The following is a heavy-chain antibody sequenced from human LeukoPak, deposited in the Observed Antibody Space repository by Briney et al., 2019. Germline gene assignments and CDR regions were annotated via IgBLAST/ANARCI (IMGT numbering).Heavy chain of an antibody. D-gene: IGHD4-17*01. J-gene: IGHJ5*01. CDR1: TFTFSSYA. V-gene: IGHV3-23*01. Sequence: GGSLRLSCAASTFTFSSYAMSWVRQAPGKGLEWVSAISAGADSTYYADSVQGRFTISRDNSKNTLFLQMSGLRAEDTAVYFCARGAYGDYDSRGQGTLVTVSS. CDR3: ARGAYGDYDS. CDR2: ISAGADST.